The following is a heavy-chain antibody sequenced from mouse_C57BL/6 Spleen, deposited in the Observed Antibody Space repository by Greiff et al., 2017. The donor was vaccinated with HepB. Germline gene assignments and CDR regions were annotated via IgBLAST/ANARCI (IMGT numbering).Heavy chain of an antibody. CDR2: INYDGSST. Sequence: EVKVVESEGGLVQPGSSMKLSCTASGFTFSDYYMAWVRQVPEKGLEWVANINYDGSSTYYLDSLKSRFIISRDNAKNILYLQMSRLKSEDTATYYWARGFESGYYYGSSYGLYYFDYWGQGTTLTVSS. D-gene: IGHD1-1*01. J-gene: IGHJ2*01. V-gene: IGHV5-16*01. CDR3: ARGFESGYYYGSSYGLYYFDY. CDR1: GFTFSDYY.